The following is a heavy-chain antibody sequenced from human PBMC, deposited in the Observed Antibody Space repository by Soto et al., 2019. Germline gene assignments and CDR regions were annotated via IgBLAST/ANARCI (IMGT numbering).Heavy chain of an antibody. J-gene: IGHJ5*02. CDR2: IIPILGIA. CDR3: ARGPDKHDTRFHP. V-gene: IGHV1-69*02. D-gene: IGHD3-9*01. CDR1: GGTFSSYT. Sequence: QVQLVQSGAEVKKPGSSVKVSCKASGGTFSSYTISWVRQAPGQGLEWMGRIIPILGIANYAQKFQGRVTTTADQSTNTAYLKLSSLRSEDTAVYYCARGPDKHDTRFHPWGQGALVPVSS.